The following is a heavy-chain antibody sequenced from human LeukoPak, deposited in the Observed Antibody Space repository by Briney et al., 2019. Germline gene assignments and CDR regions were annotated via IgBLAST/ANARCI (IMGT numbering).Heavy chain of an antibody. CDR2: INTNTGNP. D-gene: IGHD1-26*01. J-gene: IGHJ5*02. Sequence: ASVKVSCKAPGYTFTSYGMNWVRQAPGQGLEWMGWINTNTGNPTYAQDFTGRFVFSVDTSVSTAYLQISSLKAEDSAVYYCARGATVGATRVWFDPWGQGTLVTVSS. V-gene: IGHV7-4-1*02. CDR3: ARGATVGATRVWFDP. CDR1: GYTFTSYG.